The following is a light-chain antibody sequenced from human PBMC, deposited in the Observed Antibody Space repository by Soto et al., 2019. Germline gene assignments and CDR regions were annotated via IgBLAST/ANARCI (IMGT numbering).Light chain of an antibody. CDR3: SSYTSCSTYV. CDR2: DVS. Sequence: QSVLTQPASVSGSPGQSIAISCTGTSSDVGGYNYVSWYQQHPGKAPKLMVYDVSNRPSGVSNRFSGSKSGNTASLTISGLQAEDEADYYCSSYTSCSTYVFGTGIKVTVL. V-gene: IGLV2-14*01. J-gene: IGLJ1*01. CDR1: SSDVGGYNY.